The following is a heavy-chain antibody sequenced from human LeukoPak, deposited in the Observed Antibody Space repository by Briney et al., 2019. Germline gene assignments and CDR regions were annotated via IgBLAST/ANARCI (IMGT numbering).Heavy chain of an antibody. J-gene: IGHJ4*02. V-gene: IGHV1-8*01. CDR1: GYTFSSND. D-gene: IGHD1-26*01. Sequence: ASVKVSCKASGYTFSSNDINWVRQATGQGLEWMGWMNPHSGNTGYAQKFQGRVTITRNSSISTAYMELSSLRSEDTAVYYCAREGNRSSDTSASYPLDYWGQGTLVTVSS. CDR2: MNPHSGNT. CDR3: AREGNRSSDTSASYPLDY.